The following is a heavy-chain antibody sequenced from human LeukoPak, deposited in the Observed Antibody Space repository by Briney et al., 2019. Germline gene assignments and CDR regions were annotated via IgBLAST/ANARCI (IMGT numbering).Heavy chain of an antibody. D-gene: IGHD3-16*02. Sequence: GRSLRLSXAASGFTFSSYAMSWVRQAPGKGLEWVSAISGSGGSTYYADSVKGRFTISRDNSKNTLYLQMNSLRAEDTAVYYCAKAPPYDYVWGSYRKPDYWGQGTLVTVSS. CDR3: AKAPPYDYVWGSYRKPDY. CDR1: GFTFSSYA. CDR2: ISGSGGST. V-gene: IGHV3-23*01. J-gene: IGHJ4*02.